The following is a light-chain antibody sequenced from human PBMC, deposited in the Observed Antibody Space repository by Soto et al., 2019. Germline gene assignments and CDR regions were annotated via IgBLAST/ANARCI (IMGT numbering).Light chain of an antibody. CDR1: QSINSY. V-gene: IGKV1-39*01. Sequence: DIQMTQSPSSLSASVGDRVTITCRASQSINSYVNWYQQKPGKAPKLLIYAESSLQSGVPSRFSGSEAGTDFTLTISRLQPEDFATYYCQQTYSNPPWTFGQGTEVEIK. CDR3: QQTYSNPPWT. CDR2: AES. J-gene: IGKJ1*01.